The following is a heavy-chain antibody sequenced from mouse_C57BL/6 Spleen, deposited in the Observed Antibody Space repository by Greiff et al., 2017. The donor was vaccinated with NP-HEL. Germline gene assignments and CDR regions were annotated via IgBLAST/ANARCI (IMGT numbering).Heavy chain of an antibody. V-gene: IGHV1-15*01. CDR2: IDPETGGT. J-gene: IGHJ4*01. CDR1: GYTFTDYE. D-gene: IGHD2-2*01. Sequence: QVHVKQSGAELVRPGASVTLSCKASGYTFTDYEMHWVKQTPVHGLEWIGAIDPETGGTAYNQKFKGKAILTADKSSSTAYMELRSLTSEDSAVYYCTRRLRRRGYAMDYWGQGTSVTVSS. CDR3: TRRLRRRGYAMDY.